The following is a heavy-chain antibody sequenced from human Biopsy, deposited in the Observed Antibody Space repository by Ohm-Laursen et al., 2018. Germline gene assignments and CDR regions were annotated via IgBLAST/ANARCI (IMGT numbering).Heavy chain of an antibody. Sequence: GTLSLTCIVSGDSVSSGSFYWTWIRQPPGQGLEYIGYIYDRGSTANYNPSLESRVTMSVDMPKNQFSLKLSSVAAADTAIYYCARGMRSSGWPYFDSWGQGTLVTVSS. CDR1: GDSVSSGSFY. V-gene: IGHV4-61*01. J-gene: IGHJ4*02. CDR2: IYDRGSTA. CDR3: ARGMRSSGWPYFDS. D-gene: IGHD6-19*01.